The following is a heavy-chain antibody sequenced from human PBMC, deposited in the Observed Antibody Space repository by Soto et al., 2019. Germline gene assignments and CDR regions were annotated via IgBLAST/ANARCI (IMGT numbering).Heavy chain of an antibody. Sequence: PSETLSLTCTVSGGSISSSSYYWGWIRQPPGKGLEWIGSIYYSGSTYHNPSLKSRVTISVDTSKNQFSLKLSSVTAADTAVYYCARRPTRVVISWFDPWGQGTLVTVSS. CDR3: ARRPTRVVISWFDP. V-gene: IGHV4-39*01. CDR2: IYYSGST. CDR1: GGSISSSSYY. J-gene: IGHJ5*02. D-gene: IGHD3-3*01.